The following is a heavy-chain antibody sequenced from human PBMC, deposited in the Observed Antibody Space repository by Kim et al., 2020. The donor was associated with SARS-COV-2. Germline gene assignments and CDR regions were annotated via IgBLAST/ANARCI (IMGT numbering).Heavy chain of an antibody. J-gene: IGHJ4*02. Sequence: GGSLRLSCAASGFTFSSYSMNWVRQAPGKGLEWVSSISSSSSYIYYADSVKGRFTISRDNAKNSLYLQMNSLRAEDTAVYYCAREPPPAKYYDILTGTGYYFDYWGQGTLVTVSS. D-gene: IGHD3-9*01. CDR1: GFTFSSYS. V-gene: IGHV3-21*01. CDR2: ISSSSSYI. CDR3: AREPPPAKYYDILTGTGYYFDY.